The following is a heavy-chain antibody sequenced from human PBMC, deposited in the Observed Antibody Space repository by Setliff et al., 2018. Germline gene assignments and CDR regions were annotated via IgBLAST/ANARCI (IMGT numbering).Heavy chain of an antibody. D-gene: IGHD5-12*01. J-gene: IGHJ3*01. Sequence: PSETLSLTCAVYGGSFSGYYWSWIRQPPGKGLEWIGEINHSGSTNYNPSLKSRVTISVDTSKNQFSLKLSSVTAADTAVYYCTRGPDGYTYQGAFDFWGQGTMVTVSS. CDR2: INHSGST. CDR3: TRGPDGYTYQGAFDF. CDR1: GGSFSGYY. V-gene: IGHV4-34*01.